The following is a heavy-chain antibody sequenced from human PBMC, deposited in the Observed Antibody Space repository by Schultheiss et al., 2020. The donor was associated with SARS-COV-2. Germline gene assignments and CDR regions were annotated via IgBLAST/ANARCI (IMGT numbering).Heavy chain of an antibody. CDR2: IYSDGSS. J-gene: IGHJ4*02. CDR3: AKATLGYCSGSKCYFFDQ. CDR1: GFTFRSYS. V-gene: IGHV3-23*03. Sequence: GESLKISCAASGFTFRSYSMNWVRQAPGKGLEWVSVIYSDGSSYYADSVKGRFTISRDNSRNTLYLQMNSLRAEDTAVYYCAKATLGYCSGSKCYFFDQWGQGTLVTVSS. D-gene: IGHD2-15*01.